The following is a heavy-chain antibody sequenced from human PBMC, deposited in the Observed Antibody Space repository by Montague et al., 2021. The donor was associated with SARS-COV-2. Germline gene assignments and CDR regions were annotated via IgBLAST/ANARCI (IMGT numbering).Heavy chain of an antibody. Sequence: SQTLSLTCTVSGGSIRSGIYYWSWIRQPAGKGLEWIGRIYSSGSTNYNPSLKSRVTMSVDTSKDQFSLKVSSVTAADTAVYYCARDYGDYSYYYGLDVWGQGTTVTVSS. CDR3: ARDYGDYSYYYGLDV. CDR2: IYSSGST. D-gene: IGHD4-17*01. V-gene: IGHV4-61*02. CDR1: GGSIRSGIYY. J-gene: IGHJ6*02.